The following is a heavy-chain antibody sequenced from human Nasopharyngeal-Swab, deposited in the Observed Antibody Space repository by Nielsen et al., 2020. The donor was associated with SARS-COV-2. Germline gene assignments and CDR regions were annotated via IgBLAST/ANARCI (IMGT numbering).Heavy chain of an antibody. V-gene: IGHV3-23*01. J-gene: IGHJ5*02. CDR1: GFTFSSFA. Sequence: GGSLRLSCAASGFTFSSFATSWVRQAPGKGLEWVSSISENGDSTYHADSVKGRFTISRDNSKNTLYLQMNSLRAEDTAVYYCARHVEVPGDANKFFSNYFDPWGQGILVTVSS. CDR3: ARHVEVPGDANKFFSNYFDP. CDR2: ISENGDST. D-gene: IGHD3-10*01.